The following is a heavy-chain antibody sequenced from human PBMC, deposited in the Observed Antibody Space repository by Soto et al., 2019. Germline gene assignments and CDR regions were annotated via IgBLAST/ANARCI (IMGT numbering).Heavy chain of an antibody. Sequence: EVQLVESGGDMVQPGRSLKLSCVGSGYSFEDYSMHWVRQAPGKGLAWVSGISWNGNLPGYADSVKGRFTISRDNAKNSLFWQMRRLSLEDTALYYCVGGSWFDWGQGTLVTVSS. V-gene: IGHV3-9*01. CDR1: GYSFEDYS. CDR3: VGGSWFD. J-gene: IGHJ4*02. D-gene: IGHD2-15*01. CDR2: ISWNGNLP.